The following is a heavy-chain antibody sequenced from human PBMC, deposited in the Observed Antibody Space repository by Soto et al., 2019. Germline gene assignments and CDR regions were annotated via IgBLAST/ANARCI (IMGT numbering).Heavy chain of an antibody. J-gene: IGHJ6*02. Sequence: QVQLQESGPGLVKPSEPLSLTCTVSGGSIPNYYCSWFRQPPGKGLEWIGYIQYSGYSAYNLSLKRRVAMSMDTSKTKFSLMLESVTATDTAVYYCARHGFGSLHGLVDVWGQGTTVIVSS. CDR3: ARHGFGSLHGLVDV. D-gene: IGHD3-10*01. CDR2: IQYSGYS. CDR1: GGSIPNYY. V-gene: IGHV4-59*08.